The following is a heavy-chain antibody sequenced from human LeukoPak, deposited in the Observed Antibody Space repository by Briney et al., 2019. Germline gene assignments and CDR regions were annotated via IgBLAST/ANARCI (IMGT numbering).Heavy chain of an antibody. CDR1: GGTFSSYA. J-gene: IGHJ4*02. Sequence: SVKVSCKASGGTFSSYAISWVRQAPGQGLEWMGGIIPIFGTANYAQTFQGRVTITADASTSTAYMELSTLRSEDTAVYYCAVGEMLSCGDGYSYGSNSFCFDYWGQGTLVTVSS. CDR2: IIPIFGTA. V-gene: IGHV1-69*13. CDR3: AVGEMLSCGDGYSYGSNSFCFDY. D-gene: IGHD5-18*01.